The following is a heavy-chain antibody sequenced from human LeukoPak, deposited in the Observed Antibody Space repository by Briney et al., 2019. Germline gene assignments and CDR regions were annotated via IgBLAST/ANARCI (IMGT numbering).Heavy chain of an antibody. Sequence: PGGSLRLSCAASGFTFSSYSMNWVRQAPGKGLEWVSYTSSSSSTIYYADSVKGRFTISRDNAKNSLYLQMNSLRAEDTAVYYCARDFHYYDSSGYYYWGQGTLVTVSS. CDR1: GFTFSSYS. CDR3: ARDFHYYDSSGYYY. CDR2: TSSSSSTI. D-gene: IGHD3-22*01. J-gene: IGHJ4*02. V-gene: IGHV3-48*01.